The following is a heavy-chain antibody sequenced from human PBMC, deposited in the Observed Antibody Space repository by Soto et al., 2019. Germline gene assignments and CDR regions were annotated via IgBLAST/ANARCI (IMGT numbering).Heavy chain of an antibody. V-gene: IGHV3-13*01. CDR3: ARAPKKSSSWYPGYYYYGMDV. D-gene: IGHD6-13*01. J-gene: IGHJ6*02. CDR2: IGTAGDT. CDR1: GFTFSSYD. Sequence: QPGGSLRLSCAASGFTFSSYDMHWVRQATGKGLEWVSAIGTAGDTYYPGSVKGRFTVSRENAKNSLYLQMNSLRAGDTAVYYCARAPKKSSSWYPGYYYYGMDVWGQGTTVTVSS.